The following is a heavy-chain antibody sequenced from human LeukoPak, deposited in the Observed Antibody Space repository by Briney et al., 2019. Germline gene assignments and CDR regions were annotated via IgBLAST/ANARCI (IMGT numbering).Heavy chain of an antibody. CDR1: GFTFSSYA. CDR2: ISGIGGST. CDR3: AKDPGSTLRYFDWLLPYFDY. Sequence: GGSLRLSFAASGFTFSSYAMSWVRQAPGNGLDLASAISGIGGSTYYADSVKGRFTISRDNSKNTLYLQMNSLRAEDTAVYYCAKDPGSTLRYFDWLLPYFDYWGQGTLVTVSS. V-gene: IGHV3-23*01. D-gene: IGHD3-9*01. J-gene: IGHJ4*02.